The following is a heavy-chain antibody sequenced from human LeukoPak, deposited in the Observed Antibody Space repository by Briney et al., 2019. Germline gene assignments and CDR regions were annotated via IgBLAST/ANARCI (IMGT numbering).Heavy chain of an antibody. CDR2: VYYTGAS. J-gene: IGHJ4*02. V-gene: IGHV4-39*07. Sequence: SETLSLTCTVSGGSISSSSYYWGWIRQPPGKGLEWIGSVYYTGASYYNPSLKSRVTISIDTSKKHFSLKLTSVTAADTAVYYCARLIAVTGSFHFDYWGQGTLVTVSS. CDR1: GGSISSSSYY. CDR3: ARLIAVTGSFHFDY. D-gene: IGHD6-13*01.